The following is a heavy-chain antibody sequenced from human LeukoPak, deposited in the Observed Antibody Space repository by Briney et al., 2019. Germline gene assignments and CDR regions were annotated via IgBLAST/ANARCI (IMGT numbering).Heavy chain of an antibody. CDR1: GGSISGSSYY. J-gene: IGHJ4*02. CDR2: IYYSGST. D-gene: IGHD3-22*01. V-gene: IGHV4-39*01. CDR3: ARHHWRGTMIVVVSHFDY. Sequence: PSETLSLTCTVSGGSISGSSYYWGWIRQPPGKGLEWIGSIYYSGSTYYNPSLKSRVTISVDTSKNQFSLKLSSVTAADTAVYYCARHHWRGTMIVVVSHFDYWGQGTLVTVSS.